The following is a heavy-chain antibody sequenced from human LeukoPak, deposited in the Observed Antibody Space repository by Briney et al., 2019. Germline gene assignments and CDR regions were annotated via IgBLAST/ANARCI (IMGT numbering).Heavy chain of an antibody. Sequence: PSETLSLTCAVYGGSFSGYYWSWIRQSPGKGLEWIGEITHNGSTSYNPSLKGRVTISVDTSKNQFSLQLSSVTAADTAVYYCRRVAHSSSWYFLDSWGQGTLVTVSS. CDR3: RRVAHSSSWYFLDS. J-gene: IGHJ4*02. V-gene: IGHV4-34*01. CDR1: GGSFSGYY. CDR2: ITHNGST. D-gene: IGHD6-13*01.